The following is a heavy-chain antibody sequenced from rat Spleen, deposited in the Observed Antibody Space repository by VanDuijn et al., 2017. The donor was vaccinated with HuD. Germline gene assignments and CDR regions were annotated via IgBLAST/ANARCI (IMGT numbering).Heavy chain of an antibody. D-gene: IGHD1-10*01. CDR1: GFSLSNYG. J-gene: IGHJ3*01. V-gene: IGHV2S8*01. CDR2: VSSGGNT. Sequence: VQLKESGPGLVQPSQTLSLTCTVSGFSLSNYGVSWVRQPPGKGLEWIAAVSSGGNTYYDSTLKSRLSISRDTSKSQVFLKIYSLQTEDTAIYFCTREGYNNWGAFAYWGQGTLVTVSS. CDR3: TREGYNNWGAFAY.